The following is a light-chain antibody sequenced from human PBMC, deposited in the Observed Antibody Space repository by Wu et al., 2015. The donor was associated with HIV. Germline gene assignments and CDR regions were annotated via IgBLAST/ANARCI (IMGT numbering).Light chain of an antibody. CDR1: QSVDNNF. V-gene: IGKV3-20*01. J-gene: IGKJ1*01. CDR2: GAS. CDR3: QQHGNSPWT. Sequence: EVAVTQSPGTLSLSPGERATLSCRASQSVDNNFLAWYQQKPGQAPRLLVYGASSRATGIPDRFSGSGSGTDFTLTISRLEPEDFAVYYCQQHGNSPWTFGLRDQGGNQT.